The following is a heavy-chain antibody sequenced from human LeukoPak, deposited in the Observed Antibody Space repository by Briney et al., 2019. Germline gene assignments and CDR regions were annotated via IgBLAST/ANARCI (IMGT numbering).Heavy chain of an antibody. CDR2: FDPEDGET. CDR1: GYTLTELS. D-gene: IGHD3-10*01. Sequence: ASVKVSCKVSGYTLTELSMHWVRQAPGKGLEWMGGFDPEDGETIYAQKFQGRVTMTEDTSTDTAYMELSSLRSEDTAVYYCARVVYYYGSGRTYYFDYWGQGTLVTVSS. V-gene: IGHV1-24*01. CDR3: ARVVYYYGSGRTYYFDY. J-gene: IGHJ4*02.